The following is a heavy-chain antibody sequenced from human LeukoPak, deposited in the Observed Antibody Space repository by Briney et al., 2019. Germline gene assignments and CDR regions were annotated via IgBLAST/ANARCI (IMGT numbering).Heavy chain of an antibody. V-gene: IGHV3-23*01. CDR1: GFTFSIYA. D-gene: IGHD3/OR15-3a*01. J-gene: IGHJ4*02. Sequence: PGGSLRLSCAASGFTFSIYAMHWVRQAPGKGLEWVSTITSTTSSTSYADSVKGRFTISRDNSKRTLYLQMNSLKASDTAMYYCARLTPPGLYYFDYWGQGTLVTVSS. CDR2: ITSTTSST. CDR3: ARLTPPGLYYFDY.